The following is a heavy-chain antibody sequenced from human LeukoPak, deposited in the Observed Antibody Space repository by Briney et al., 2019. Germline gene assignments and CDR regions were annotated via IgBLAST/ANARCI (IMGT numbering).Heavy chain of an antibody. J-gene: IGHJ1*01. Sequence: GGSLRLSCAASGFTFSNYAMSWVRQAPGKGLEWVAVIWYDGSNKYYADSVKGRFTISRDNSKNTLYLQMNSLRAEDTAVYYCATAYCSSTSCYDFPLYFQHWGQGTLVTVSS. CDR3: ATAYCSSTSCYDFPLYFQH. D-gene: IGHD2-2*01. CDR1: GFTFSNYA. V-gene: IGHV3-33*08. CDR2: IWYDGSNK.